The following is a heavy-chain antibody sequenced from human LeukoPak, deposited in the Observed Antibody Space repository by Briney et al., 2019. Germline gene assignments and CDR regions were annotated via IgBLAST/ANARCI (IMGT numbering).Heavy chain of an antibody. D-gene: IGHD3-22*01. V-gene: IGHV3-73*01. J-gene: IGHJ4*02. CDR1: GFTFSDST. CDR3: SSSWERYYYDTSGYQGDYFDN. Sequence: GGSLRLSCAASGFTFSDSTMHWVRQASGKGLEWVGRLRSKTNNYAAAYAASVRGRFTISRDDSKNTAYLQMNSLKTEDTAVYYCSSSWERYYYDTSGYQGDYFDNWGQGTLVTVSS. CDR2: LRSKTNNYAA.